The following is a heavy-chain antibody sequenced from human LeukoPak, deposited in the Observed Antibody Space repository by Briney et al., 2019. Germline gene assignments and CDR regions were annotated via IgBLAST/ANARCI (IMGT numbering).Heavy chain of an antibody. V-gene: IGHV1-18*01. D-gene: IGHD2-2*01. J-gene: IGHJ6*02. Sequence: GASVKVSCKASGYTFSSYGIDWVRQAPGQGLEWMGWISAYNGNTNYAQHLQGRVTMTTDTSTSTAYMELRSLRSDDTAVYYCASGSSQPSNSCRNYYYCYGMDVWGQGTTVTVS. CDR2: ISAYNGNT. CDR1: GYTFSSYG. CDR3: ASGSSQPSNSCRNYYYCYGMDV.